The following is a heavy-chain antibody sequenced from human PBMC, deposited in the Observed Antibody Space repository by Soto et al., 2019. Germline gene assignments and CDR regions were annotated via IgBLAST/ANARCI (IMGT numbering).Heavy chain of an antibody. CDR1: GGTFSTYA. CDR2: VIPIYGTP. Sequence: SVKVSCKASGGTFSTYAISWVRQAPGQGLEWMGGVIPIYGTPNYAQKFQGRVTISADAPTSTVYMELSSLRSEDTAVYYCAKAGEDYYCGCYYNSWGQGTLVTVSS. D-gene: IGHD2-21*01. J-gene: IGHJ4*02. CDR3: AKAGEDYYCGCYYNS. V-gene: IGHV1-69*13.